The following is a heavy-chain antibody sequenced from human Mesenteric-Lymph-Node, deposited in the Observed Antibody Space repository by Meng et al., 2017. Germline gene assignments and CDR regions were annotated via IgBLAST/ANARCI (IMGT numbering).Heavy chain of an antibody. CDR3: ARDTLYYDILTGYSPTNWFDP. V-gene: IGHV1-18*01. J-gene: IGHJ5*02. CDR2: ISAYNGNT. CDR1: GYSFTSYG. Sequence: QVQLVQSGAEVKNPGASVMVSCKASGYSFTSYGISWVRQAPGQGLEWMGWISAYNGNTNYAQKLQGRVTMTTDTSTSTAYMELRSLRSDDTAVYYCARDTLYYDILTGYSPTNWFDPWGQGTLVTVSS. D-gene: IGHD3-9*01.